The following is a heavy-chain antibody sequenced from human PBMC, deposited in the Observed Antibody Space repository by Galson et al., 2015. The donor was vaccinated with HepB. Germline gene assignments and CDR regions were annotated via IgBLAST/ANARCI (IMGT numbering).Heavy chain of an antibody. V-gene: IGHV3-30*04. CDR3: ARDRFREWELPPFDY. Sequence: SLRLSCAASGFTFSSYAMHWVRQAPGKGLEWVAVISYDGSNKYYADSVKGRFTISRDNSKNTLYLQMNSLRAEDTAVYYCARDRFREWELPPFDYWGQGTLVTVSS. CDR2: ISYDGSNK. J-gene: IGHJ4*02. CDR1: GFTFSSYA. D-gene: IGHD1-26*01.